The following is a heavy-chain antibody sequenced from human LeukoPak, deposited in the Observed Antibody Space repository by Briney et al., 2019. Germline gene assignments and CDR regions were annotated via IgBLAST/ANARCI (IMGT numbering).Heavy chain of an antibody. CDR1: GFPFSNYG. CDR2: IRYDESNK. D-gene: IGHD6-13*01. V-gene: IGHV3-30*02. Sequence: GGSLRLSCAASGFPFSNYGMHWVRQAPGKRPEWVSFIRYDESNKYYADSVKGRFAISKDNSKNTLYLQMNSLRPEDTAVYYCASMTAAAGTRPFDYWGQGTLVTVSS. J-gene: IGHJ4*02. CDR3: ASMTAAAGTRPFDY.